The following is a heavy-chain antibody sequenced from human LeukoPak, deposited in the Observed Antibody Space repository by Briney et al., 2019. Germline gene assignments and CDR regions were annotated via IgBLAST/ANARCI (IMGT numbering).Heavy chain of an antibody. D-gene: IGHD3-10*01. CDR3: AKAPPDYYGSGSYYWAFDY. CDR2: ISGSGDST. J-gene: IGHJ4*02. V-gene: IGHV3-23*01. CDR1: GFTFSSYA. Sequence: GGSPRLSCAASGFTFSSYAMSWVRQAPGKGLEWVSAISGSGDSTYYADSVKGRFTISRDNSKNTLYLQMNSLRAEDTAVYYCAKAPPDYYGSGSYYWAFDYWGQGTLVTVSS.